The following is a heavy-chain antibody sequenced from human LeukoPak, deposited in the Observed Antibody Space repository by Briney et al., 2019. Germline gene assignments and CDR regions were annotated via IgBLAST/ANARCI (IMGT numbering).Heavy chain of an antibody. V-gene: IGHV1-2*02. CDR2: INPNSGGT. CDR3: AHSYDFWSGLYMAV. J-gene: IGHJ6*03. D-gene: IGHD3-3*01. CDR1: GYTFTGYY. Sequence: ASVKVSCKASGYTFTGYYMHWVRRAPGQGLEWMGWINPNSGGTNYAQKFQGRVTMTRDTSISTACMELSRLRSDDTAGYYCAHSYDFWSGLYMAVWGKGTTVTVSS.